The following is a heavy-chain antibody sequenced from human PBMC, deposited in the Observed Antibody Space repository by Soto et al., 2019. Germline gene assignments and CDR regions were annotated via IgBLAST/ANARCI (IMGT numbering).Heavy chain of an antibody. CDR1: GGTFSSYA. J-gene: IGHJ5*02. D-gene: IGHD3-10*01. V-gene: IGHV1-69*01. CDR2: IIPIFGTA. Sequence: QVQLVQSGAEVKKPGSSVKVSCKASGGTFSSYAISWVRQAPGQGLEWMGGIIPIFGTANYAQKFQGRVTITAYEATSTAYMELSSLRSEDTAVYYCASGMVRGFSRWFDPWGQGTLVTVSA. CDR3: ASGMVRGFSRWFDP.